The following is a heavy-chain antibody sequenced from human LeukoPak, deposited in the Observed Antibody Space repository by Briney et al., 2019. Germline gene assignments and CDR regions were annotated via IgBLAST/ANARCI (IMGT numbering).Heavy chain of an antibody. CDR2: IYSGGST. Sequence: GGSLRLSCAASGFTVSSNYMTWVRQAPGKGLEWVSVIYSGGSTYYADSVKGRFTISRDNSKNTLYLQMNSLRAEDTAVYYCAKPDSSGWYGYYYYYMDVWGKGTTVTISS. CDR1: GFTVSSNY. J-gene: IGHJ6*03. D-gene: IGHD6-19*01. CDR3: AKPDSSGWYGYYYYYMDV. V-gene: IGHV3-53*05.